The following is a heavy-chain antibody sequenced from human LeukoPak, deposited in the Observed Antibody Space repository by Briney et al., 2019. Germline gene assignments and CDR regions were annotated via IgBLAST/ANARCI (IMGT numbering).Heavy chain of an antibody. CDR2: ISYDGSNK. V-gene: IGHV3-30*04. CDR3: ARGVVPAATYAFDI. J-gene: IGHJ3*02. Sequence: PGGSLRLSCTASGFTFGDYAMTWVRQAPGKGLEWVAAISYDGSNKYYADSVKGRFTISRDNSKNTLYLQMNSLRAEDTAVYYCARGVVPAATYAFDIWGQGTMVTVSS. CDR1: GFTFGDYA. D-gene: IGHD2-2*01.